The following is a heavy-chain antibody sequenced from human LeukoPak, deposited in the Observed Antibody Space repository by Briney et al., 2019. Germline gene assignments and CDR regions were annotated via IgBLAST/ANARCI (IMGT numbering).Heavy chain of an antibody. Sequence: TGGSLRLSCAASGFTFSSYGMNWVRQAPGKGLEWVSSISSSSSYIYYADSVKGRFTISRDNAKNSLYLQMNSLRAEDTAVYYCARDGDILTGYYNWGQGTLVTVSS. V-gene: IGHV3-21*01. CDR3: ARDGDILTGYYN. CDR1: GFTFSSYG. CDR2: ISSSSSYI. J-gene: IGHJ4*02. D-gene: IGHD3-9*01.